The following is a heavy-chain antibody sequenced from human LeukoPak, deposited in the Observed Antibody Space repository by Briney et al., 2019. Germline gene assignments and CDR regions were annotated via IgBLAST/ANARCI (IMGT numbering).Heavy chain of an antibody. D-gene: IGHD2-2*01. CDR3: ASLKYPRGWFDP. V-gene: IGHV4-59*01. CDR1: GGSISSYY. Sequence: PSETLSLTRTVSGGSISSYYWSWIRQPPGKGLEWIRYIYYSGSTNYNPSLKSRVTISVDTSKNQFSLKLSSVTAADTAVYYCASLKYPRGWFDPWGQGTLVTVSS. J-gene: IGHJ5*02. CDR2: IYYSGST.